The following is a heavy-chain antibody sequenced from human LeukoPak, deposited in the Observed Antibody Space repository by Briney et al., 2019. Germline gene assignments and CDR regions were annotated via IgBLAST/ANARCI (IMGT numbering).Heavy chain of an antibody. V-gene: IGHV4-59*12. Sequence: PSETLSLTCTVSGGSISSYYWSWIRQPPGKGRKWIGYIYYSGSTNYNPSLKRRATISVDTSKNQCSLKPGPSTVSDTAGDYRGRTNYHPSLKGRATISVDQSKTQFSLKLSSVTAADTAVHYCARSGYSSSWTPANFDYWGQGTLVTVSS. CDR2: IYYSGST. J-gene: IGHJ4*02. D-gene: IGHD2-21*02. CDR1: GGSISSYY. CDR3: GRTNYHPSLKGRATISVDQSKTQFSLKLSSVTAADTAVHYCARSGYSSSWTPANFDY.